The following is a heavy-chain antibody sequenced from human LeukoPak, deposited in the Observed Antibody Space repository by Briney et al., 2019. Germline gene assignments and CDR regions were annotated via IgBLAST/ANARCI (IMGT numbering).Heavy chain of an antibody. CDR3: AKAVTVTTSLCDY. J-gene: IGHJ4*02. V-gene: IGHV3-7*03. CDR2: IKQDGSEK. CDR1: GFTFSSYW. Sequence: GGSLRLSCAASGFTFSSYWMSWVRQALGKGLEWVANIKQDGSEKYYVDSVKGRFTISRDNARNSLYLQMNSLRAEDTAVYYCAKAVTVTTSLCDYWGQGTLVTVSS. D-gene: IGHD4-17*01.